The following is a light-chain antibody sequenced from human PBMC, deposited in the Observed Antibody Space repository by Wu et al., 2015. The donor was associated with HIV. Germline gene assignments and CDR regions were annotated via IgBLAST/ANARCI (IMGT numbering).Light chain of an antibody. CDR2: GAS. CDR3: QQYGGAPFT. CDR1: QSVSSNF. V-gene: IGKV3-20*01. Sequence: ENVLTQSPDTLSLSPGERATLSCRASQSVSSNFLAWYQHRPGQAPRLLIYGASNRATGIPGRFSGSGSGTDFTLTITRLEPEDFAVYYCQQYGGAPFTFGGGTKMEI. J-gene: IGKJ4*01.